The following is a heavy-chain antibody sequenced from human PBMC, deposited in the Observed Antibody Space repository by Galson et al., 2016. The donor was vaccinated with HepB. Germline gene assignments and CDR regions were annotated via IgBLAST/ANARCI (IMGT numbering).Heavy chain of an antibody. CDR3: ARGDIVSKPGRFFDY. Sequence: SLRLSCAASGFTFSDYAMHWVRQAPGKGLEWVSLTWPDGSQKYYADSVKGRFTISRDNSKNTVSLEMNSLRAEDTAIYYCARGDIVSKPGRFFDYWGQGTLVTVSS. J-gene: IGHJ4*02. D-gene: IGHD5/OR15-5a*01. V-gene: IGHV3-33*01. CDR2: TWPDGSQK. CDR1: GFTFSDYA.